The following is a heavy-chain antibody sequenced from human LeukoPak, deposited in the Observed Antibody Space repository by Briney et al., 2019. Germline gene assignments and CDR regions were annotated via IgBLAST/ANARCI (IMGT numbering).Heavy chain of an antibody. CDR1: GGSISTYY. D-gene: IGHD3-22*01. CDR3: AGLGASGNGYLSWFDP. V-gene: IGHV4-59*01. J-gene: IGHJ5*02. Sequence: SETLSLTCTVSGGSISTYYWCWIRQPPGKGLEWIGYIYCSGNSNYNPSLKSRVTISVDTSKNQFSLKLSSVTAADTAVYYCAGLGASGNGYLSWFDPWGQRTLVTVSS. CDR2: IYCSGNS.